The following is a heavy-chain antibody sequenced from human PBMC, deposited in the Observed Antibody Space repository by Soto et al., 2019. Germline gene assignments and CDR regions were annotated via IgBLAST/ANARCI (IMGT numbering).Heavy chain of an antibody. CDR2: ISGGRGDSI. Sequence: EVQVLESGGGLVQPGGSLRLSCVASGFTFSNSAMSWVHQAPGKGLEWVSVISGGRGDSIEYADSVKGRFSISRDNSRNTLYLQMSSLRVDDTAVYYCAKAVGPTAPSSRVFDCWGQGTLVTVSS. D-gene: IGHD1-26*01. J-gene: IGHJ4*02. V-gene: IGHV3-23*01. CDR1: GFTFSNSA. CDR3: AKAVGPTAPSSRVFDC.